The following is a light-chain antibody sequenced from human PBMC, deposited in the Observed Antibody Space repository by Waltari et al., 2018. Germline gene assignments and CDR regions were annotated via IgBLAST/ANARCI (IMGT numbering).Light chain of an antibody. V-gene: IGLV2-14*01. CDR2: EVR. J-gene: IGLJ2*01. Sequence: QSALTQPASVSGSPGQSITISCTGTSSDAGGYNYVPWCQQHPGKAPKLMIYEVRNRPSGVSNRFSGSKSDNTASLTISGLQAEDEAEYYCSSYTTRRTLVVFGGGTKLTVL. CDR3: SSYTTRRTLVV. CDR1: SSDAGGYNY.